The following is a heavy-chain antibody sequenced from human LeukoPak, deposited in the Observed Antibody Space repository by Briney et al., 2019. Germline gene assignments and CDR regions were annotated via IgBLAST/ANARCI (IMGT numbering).Heavy chain of an antibody. J-gene: IGHJ5*02. CDR1: GGSFSGYY. Sequence: PSETLSLTCAVYGGSFSGYYWSWIRQPPGKGLEWIGEINHSGSTNYNPSLKSRVTKSVDTSKNQFSLKLSSVTAADTAVYYCARGSMVRGVIQYNWFDPWGQGTLVTVSS. V-gene: IGHV4-34*01. D-gene: IGHD3-10*01. CDR3: ARGSMVRGVIQYNWFDP. CDR2: INHSGST.